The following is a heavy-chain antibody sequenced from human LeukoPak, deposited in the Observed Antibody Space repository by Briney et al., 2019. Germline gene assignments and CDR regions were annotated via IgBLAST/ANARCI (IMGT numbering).Heavy chain of an antibody. J-gene: IGHJ4*02. D-gene: IGHD6-13*01. CDR1: GFTFSSYS. CDR2: ISSSSSYI. V-gene: IGHV3-21*01. Sequence: GGSLRLSCAASGFTFSSYSMNWVRQAPGKGLEWVSSISSSSSYIYYADSVKGRFTISRDNAKNSLYLQMNSLRAEDTAVYYCAREDVDSSWYSGFADYWGQGTLVTVSS. CDR3: AREDVDSSWYSGFADY.